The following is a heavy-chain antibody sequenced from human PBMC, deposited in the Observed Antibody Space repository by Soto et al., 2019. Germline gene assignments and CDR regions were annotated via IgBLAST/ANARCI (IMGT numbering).Heavy chain of an antibody. Sequence: PGGSLRLSCVASGFIFSTYGMHWVRQAPGKGLDWVSLICYDGSNEYYADSVKGRFAISRDNSKNTLYLQMNSLRGEETAVYYCARYNVGIGASRTHLDYWGKGTLVTVSS. J-gene: IGHJ4*02. CDR1: GFIFSTYG. CDR3: ARYNVGIGASRTHLDY. CDR2: ICYDGSNE. V-gene: IGHV3-33*01. D-gene: IGHD2-2*01.